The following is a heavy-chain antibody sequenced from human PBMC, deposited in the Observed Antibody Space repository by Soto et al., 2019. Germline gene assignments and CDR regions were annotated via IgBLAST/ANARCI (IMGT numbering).Heavy chain of an antibody. CDR1: GGSFTSNNW. V-gene: IGHV4-4*02. J-gene: IGHJ4*02. CDR3: ASRDPGTSVDY. Sequence: SEPLSLTCAVSGGSFTSNNWWTWVRQPPGQGLEWIGEIYRTGSTNYNPSLKSRVAISLDKSENQFSLKVTSLTAADTAVYYCASRDPGTSVDYWGQGTLVTVSS. D-gene: IGHD1-7*01. CDR2: IYRTGST.